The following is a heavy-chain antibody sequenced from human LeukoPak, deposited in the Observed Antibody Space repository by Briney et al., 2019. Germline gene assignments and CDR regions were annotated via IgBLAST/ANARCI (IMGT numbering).Heavy chain of an antibody. CDR2: INHSGST. CDR3: ARHPSLFDY. D-gene: IGHD3-16*01. J-gene: IGHJ4*02. V-gene: IGHV4-34*01. Sequence: SETLSLTCAVYGGSFSGYYWSWIRQPPGKGLGWIGEINHSGSTNYNPSLKSRVTISVDTSKNQFSLKLSSVTAADTAVYYCARHPSLFDYWGQGTLVTVSS. CDR1: GGSFSGYY.